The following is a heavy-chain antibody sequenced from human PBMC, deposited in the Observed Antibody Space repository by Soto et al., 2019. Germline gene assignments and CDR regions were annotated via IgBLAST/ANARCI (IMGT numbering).Heavy chain of an antibody. J-gene: IGHJ4*02. CDR3: GTDRGSSGYKLDY. Sequence: GASVKVSCKASGYTFTSYAMHWVRQAPGQRLEWMGWINAGNGKTKYSQKFQGRVTITGDTSADTAYMELSSLRSEDTAVYYCGTDRGSSGYKLDYWGQGTLVTVSS. CDR2: INAGNGKT. D-gene: IGHD3-22*01. V-gene: IGHV1-3*01. CDR1: GYTFTSYA.